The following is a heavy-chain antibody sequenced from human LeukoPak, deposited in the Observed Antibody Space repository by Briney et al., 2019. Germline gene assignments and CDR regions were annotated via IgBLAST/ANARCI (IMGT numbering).Heavy chain of an antibody. D-gene: IGHD5-12*01. V-gene: IGHV4-59*12. CDR3: ARGLVDTGRSRFDY. J-gene: IGHJ4*02. CDR2: IYYSGST. Sequence: SETLSLTCTVPGGSISSYYWTWIRQPPGKGLEWIGYIYYSGSTSYNPSLMSRVTFSVDKPNNQLSLKMTSVTAADTAVYYCARGLVDTGRSRFDYWGQGTLVTVSS. CDR1: GGSISSYY.